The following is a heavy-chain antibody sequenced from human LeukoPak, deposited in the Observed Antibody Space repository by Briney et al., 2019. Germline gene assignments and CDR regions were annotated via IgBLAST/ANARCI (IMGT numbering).Heavy chain of an antibody. J-gene: IGHJ6*02. D-gene: IGHD6-13*01. V-gene: IGHV4-4*02. CDR3: AREGQGYSSSWYVGPYYYYGMDV. CDR2: IYHSGNT. CDR1: GGSISSSNW. Sequence: KPSGTLSLTCAVSGGSISSSNWWSWVRQPPGKGLEWIGEIYHSGNTNYNPSLKSRVTISVDKSKNQFSLKLSSVTAADTAVYYCAREGQGYSSSWYVGPYYYYGMDVWGQGTTVTVSS.